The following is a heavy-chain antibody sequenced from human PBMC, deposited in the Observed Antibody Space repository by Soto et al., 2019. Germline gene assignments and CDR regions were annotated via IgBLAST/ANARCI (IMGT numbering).Heavy chain of an antibody. Sequence: GESLKISCKGSGYSFTSYWIGWVRQMPGKGLEWMGIIYPGDSDTRYSPSFQGQVTISADKSISTAYLQWSSLKASDTAMYYCARSASSRTSYYFTLARDYKKPHSGSYYMDVWGKGTTVTVSS. CDR2: IYPGDSDT. V-gene: IGHV5-51*01. D-gene: IGHD2-2*01. J-gene: IGHJ6*03. CDR1: GYSFTSYW. CDR3: ARSASSRTSYYFTLARDYKKPHSGSYYMDV.